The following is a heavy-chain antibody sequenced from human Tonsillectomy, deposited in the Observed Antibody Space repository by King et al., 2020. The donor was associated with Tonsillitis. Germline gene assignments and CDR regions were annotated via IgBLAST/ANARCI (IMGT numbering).Heavy chain of an antibody. D-gene: IGHD2-21*01. Sequence: QLQESGPGLVKPSETLSLTCTVSGYSISSGYHWGWIRQPPGKGLEWIGSIFHSGSTYYNPSLKSRVTISVDTSKNQFSLKLSSVTAADTAVYYCARVGHMNAFDIWGQGTMVTVSS. CDR2: IFHSGST. V-gene: IGHV4-38-2*02. J-gene: IGHJ3*02. CDR1: GYSISSGYH. CDR3: ARVGHMNAFDI.